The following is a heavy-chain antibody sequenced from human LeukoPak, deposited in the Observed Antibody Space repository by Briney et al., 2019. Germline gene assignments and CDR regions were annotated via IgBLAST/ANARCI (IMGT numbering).Heavy chain of an antibody. CDR3: ARVGYSGYDDDAYFDY. CDR2: IKQDGSEK. V-gene: IGHV3-7*01. J-gene: IGHJ4*02. CDR1: GFTFSTYA. Sequence: PGGSLRLSCAASGFTFSTYAMSWVRQAPGKGLEWVANIKQDGSEKYYVDSVKGRFTISRDNAKNSLYLQMSSLRAEDTAVYYCARVGYSGYDDDAYFDYWGQGTLVTVSS. D-gene: IGHD5-12*01.